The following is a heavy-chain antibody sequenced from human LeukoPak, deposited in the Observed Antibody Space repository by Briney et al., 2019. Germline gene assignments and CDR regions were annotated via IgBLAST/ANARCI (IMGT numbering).Heavy chain of an antibody. D-gene: IGHD6-19*01. CDR1: GYSISSGYY. Sequence: SETLSLTCTVSGYSISSGYYWGWIRQPPGKGLEWIGSIYHSGSTYYNPSLKSRVTISVDTSKNQFSLKLSSVTAADTAVYYCARQGGSGWKLLDYWGQGTLVTVSS. J-gene: IGHJ4*02. CDR2: IYHSGST. CDR3: ARQGGSGWKLLDY. V-gene: IGHV4-38-2*02.